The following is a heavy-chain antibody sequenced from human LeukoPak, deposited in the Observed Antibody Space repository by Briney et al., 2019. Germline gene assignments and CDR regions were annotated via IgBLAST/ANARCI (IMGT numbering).Heavy chain of an antibody. CDR1: GDTFDTYT. V-gene: IGHV1-69*05. CDR3: VRDTGLTGDTCAFDI. D-gene: IGHD7-27*01. CDR2: FIPAFNTA. Sequence: SVKVSCKASGDTFDTYTISWVRQVPGQGLEWMGGFIPAFNTAHYARKFQGRVTITMDASTTTDFMEMSSLRFEDTAVYYCVRDTGLTGDTCAFDIWGQGTMVTVSS. J-gene: IGHJ3*02.